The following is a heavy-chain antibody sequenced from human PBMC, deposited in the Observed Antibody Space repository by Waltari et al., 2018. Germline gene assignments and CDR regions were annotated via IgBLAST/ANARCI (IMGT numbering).Heavy chain of an antibody. Sequence: EVQLLESGGGLVQPGGSLRLSCAASGFTFSSYALSWVRQAPGKGLEWVSAISGSGGSTYYADSVKGRFTISRDNSKNTLYLQMNSLRAEDTAVYYCAKEGYDSSGYYWGYFDYWGQGTLVTVSS. J-gene: IGHJ4*02. CDR1: GFTFSSYA. CDR2: ISGSGGST. V-gene: IGHV3-23*01. CDR3: AKEGYDSSGYYWGYFDY. D-gene: IGHD3-22*01.